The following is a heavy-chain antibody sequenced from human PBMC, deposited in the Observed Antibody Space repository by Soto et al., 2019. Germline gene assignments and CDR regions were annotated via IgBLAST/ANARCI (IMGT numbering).Heavy chain of an antibody. CDR1: GFSVTANY. J-gene: IGHJ4*02. CDR3: HGYGY. V-gene: IGHV3-53*01. D-gene: IGHD5-12*01. Sequence: VQVVESGGGLIQPGGSLRLSCEVSGFSVTANYMSWVRQAPGKGLEWVSVIFSGGGTDYVDSVKGRFTISRDISKGTLYLQMNSLRAEDTAVYYCHGYGYWGQGTLVTVSS. CDR2: IFSGGGT.